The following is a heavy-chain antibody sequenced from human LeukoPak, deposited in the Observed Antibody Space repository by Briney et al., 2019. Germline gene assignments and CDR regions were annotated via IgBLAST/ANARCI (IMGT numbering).Heavy chain of an antibody. V-gene: IGHV3-23*01. D-gene: IGHD3-10*01. CDR2: ISGSGGST. Sequence: GGSLRLSCAASGFTFSSYAMSWVRQAPGKGLEWVSAISGSGGSTYCVDSVKGRFTISRDNSKNTLYLQMNSLRGEDTATYYCAKDAVRGSGRINWFDSWGQGTLVTVSS. CDR3: AKDAVRGSGRINWFDS. CDR1: GFTFSSYA. J-gene: IGHJ5*01.